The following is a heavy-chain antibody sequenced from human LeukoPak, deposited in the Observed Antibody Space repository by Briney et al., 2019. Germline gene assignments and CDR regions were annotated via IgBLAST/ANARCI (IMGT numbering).Heavy chain of an antibody. CDR2: IIPILGIA. CDR1: GGTLSSYT. V-gene: IGHV1-69*02. D-gene: IGHD1-26*01. J-gene: IGHJ6*02. CDR3: ARVILSGSPYYYYYGMDV. Sequence: SVKVSCKASGGTLSSYTISWVRQAPGQGLEWMGRIIPILGIANYAQKFQGRVTITADKSTSTAYMELSSLRSEDTAVYYCARVILSGSPYYYYYGMDVWGQGTTVTVSS.